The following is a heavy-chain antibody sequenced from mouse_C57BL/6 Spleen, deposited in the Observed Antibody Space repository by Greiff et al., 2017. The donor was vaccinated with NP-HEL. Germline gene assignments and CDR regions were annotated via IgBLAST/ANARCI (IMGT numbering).Heavy chain of an antibody. CDR3: TPHGSSYGY. D-gene: IGHD1-1*01. J-gene: IGHJ2*01. CDR1: GYTFTDYE. V-gene: IGHV1-15*01. Sequence: VQLQQSGAELVRPGASVTLSCKASGYTFTDYEMHWVKQTPVHGLEWIGAIDPETGVTAYNQKFKGKAILTADKSSSTAYMELRSLTSEDSAVYYCTPHGSSYGYWGQGTTLTVSS. CDR2: IDPETGVT.